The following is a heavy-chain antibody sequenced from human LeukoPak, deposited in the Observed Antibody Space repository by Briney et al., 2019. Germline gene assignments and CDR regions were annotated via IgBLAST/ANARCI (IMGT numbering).Heavy chain of an antibody. CDR3: AREPHNWNYDYYGMDV. J-gene: IGHJ6*02. V-gene: IGHV1-69*02. CDR2: IIPILGIA. Sequence: ASVKVPCKASGGTFSSYTISWVRQAPGQGLEWMGRIIPILGIANYAQKFQGRVTITADKSTSTAYMELSSLRSEDTAVYYCAREPHNWNYDYYGMDVWGQGTTVTVSS. D-gene: IGHD1-20*01. CDR1: GGTFSSYT.